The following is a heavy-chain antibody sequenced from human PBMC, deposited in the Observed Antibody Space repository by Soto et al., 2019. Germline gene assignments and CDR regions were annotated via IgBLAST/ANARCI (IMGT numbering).Heavy chain of an antibody. D-gene: IGHD5-18*01. CDR3: PRDLSYGPGN. CDR2: IYHSGST. Sequence: SETLSLTSAVFGGSISSRNWRSWVRQPPGKGLEWIGEIYHSGSTNYNPSLKSRVTISVDKSKNQFSLKLSSVTAADTAVYYCPRDLSYGPGNWGQGTLVTVSS. V-gene: IGHV4-4*02. CDR1: GGSISSRNW. J-gene: IGHJ4*02.